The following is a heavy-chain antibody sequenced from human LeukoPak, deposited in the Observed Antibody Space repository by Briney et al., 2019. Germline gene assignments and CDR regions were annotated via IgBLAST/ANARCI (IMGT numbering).Heavy chain of an antibody. Sequence: ASVKVSXKASGYTFTSYDINWVRQATGQGLEWMGWMNPNSGNTGYAQKFQGRVTITRNTSISTAYMELSSLRSEDTAVYYCARAKLSITIFGVVINYFDYWGQGTLVTVSS. CDR1: GYTFTSYD. J-gene: IGHJ4*02. V-gene: IGHV1-8*03. CDR3: ARAKLSITIFGVVINYFDY. D-gene: IGHD3-3*01. CDR2: MNPNSGNT.